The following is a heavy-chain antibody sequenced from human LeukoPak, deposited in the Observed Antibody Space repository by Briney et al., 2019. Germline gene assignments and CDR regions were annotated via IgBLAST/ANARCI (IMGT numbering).Heavy chain of an antibody. CDR1: GFTFTSYG. CDR2: IWNDGSNK. V-gene: IGHV3-33*01. Sequence: PGGSLRLSCAASGFTFTSYGMHWVRQAPGKGLEWVAVIWNDGSNKYYADSVKGRFTISRDNSKNTLYLQMSSLRVEDMAVYYCARPSGTWGAFDIWGQGTMVTVSS. D-gene: IGHD1-7*01. J-gene: IGHJ3*02. CDR3: ARPSGTWGAFDI.